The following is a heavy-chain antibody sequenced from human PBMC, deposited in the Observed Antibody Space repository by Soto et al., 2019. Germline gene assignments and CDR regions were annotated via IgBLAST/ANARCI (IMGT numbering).Heavy chain of an antibody. Sequence: SVKVSCKASAGTFNSYVISWVRQAPGQGLEWMGGITPMFGTPNYAQKFQGRVTITADESTRTAYMELSSLRSKDTAVYYCARTVVVTASAFLYYGMDVWGQGTTVTVSS. V-gene: IGHV1-69*13. D-gene: IGHD2-21*02. CDR1: AGTFNSYV. CDR3: ARTVVVTASAFLYYGMDV. CDR2: ITPMFGTP. J-gene: IGHJ6*02.